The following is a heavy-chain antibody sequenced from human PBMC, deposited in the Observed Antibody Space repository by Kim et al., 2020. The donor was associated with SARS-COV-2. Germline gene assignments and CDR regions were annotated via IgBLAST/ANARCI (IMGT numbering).Heavy chain of an antibody. CDR1: GGSFSGYY. CDR2: INHSGST. Sequence: SETLSLTCAVYGGSFSGYYWSWIRQPPGKGLEWIGEINHSGSTNYNPSLKSRVTISVDTSKNQFSLKLSSVTAADTAVYYCARTIPLVCDAFDIWGQGTMVTVSS. D-gene: IGHD6-6*01. V-gene: IGHV4-34*01. J-gene: IGHJ3*02. CDR3: ARTIPLVCDAFDI.